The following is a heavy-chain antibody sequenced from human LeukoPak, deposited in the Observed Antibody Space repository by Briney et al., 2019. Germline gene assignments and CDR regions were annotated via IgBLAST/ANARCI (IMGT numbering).Heavy chain of an antibody. D-gene: IGHD3-16*01. Sequence: ETLSLTCTVSGGSISSSTYYWGWVRQAPGKGLEWVSVITGSGSSTYYADSMKGRFTIARDNPKDTLYLQMNSLRAEDTAVYYCAKAHGYTYAYVGGAGYFDYWGQGTLVTVSS. V-gene: IGHV3-23*01. J-gene: IGHJ4*02. CDR1: GGSISSSTYY. CDR2: ITGSGSST. CDR3: AKAHGYTYAYVGGAGYFDY.